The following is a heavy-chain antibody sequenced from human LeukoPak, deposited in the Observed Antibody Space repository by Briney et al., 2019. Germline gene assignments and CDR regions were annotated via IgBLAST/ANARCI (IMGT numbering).Heavy chain of an antibody. J-gene: IGHJ4*02. Sequence: GSSVKVSCKASGGTFSSYAISWVRQAPGQGLEWMGGIIPIFGTANYAQKFQGRVTITADKSTSTAYMELSSLRSEDTAVYYCARDAGYCSGGSCWLFDYWGQGTLVTVSS. D-gene: IGHD2-15*01. CDR1: GGTFSSYA. V-gene: IGHV1-69*06. CDR3: ARDAGYCSGGSCWLFDY. CDR2: IIPIFGTA.